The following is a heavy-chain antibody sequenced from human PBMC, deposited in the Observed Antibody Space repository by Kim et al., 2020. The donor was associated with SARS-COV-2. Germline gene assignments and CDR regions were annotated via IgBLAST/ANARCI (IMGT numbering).Heavy chain of an antibody. V-gene: IGHV4-39*07. D-gene: IGHD6-13*01. Sequence: SETLSLTCTVSGGSISSSSYYWGWIRQPPGKGLEWIGSMYYSGSTYYNPSLKSRVTISVDTSKNQFSLKLSSVTAADTAVYYCARGGLSSSCYVVYYYYGMDVWGQGTTVTVSS. CDR2: MYYSGST. CDR3: ARGGLSSSCYVVYYYYGMDV. CDR1: GGSISSSSYY. J-gene: IGHJ6*02.